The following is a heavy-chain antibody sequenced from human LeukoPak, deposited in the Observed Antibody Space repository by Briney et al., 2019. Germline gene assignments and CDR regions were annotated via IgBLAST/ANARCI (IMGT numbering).Heavy chain of an antibody. Sequence: GGSLRLSCAASGFTFSSYSMNWVRQAPGKGLEWVSSISSSSSYIYYADSVKGRFTISRDNAKNSLYLQMNSLRAEDTAVYYCASRGGEILWFRELIYWGQGTLVTVPS. J-gene: IGHJ4*02. CDR2: ISSSSSYI. V-gene: IGHV3-21*01. D-gene: IGHD3-10*01. CDR1: GFTFSSYS. CDR3: ASRGGEILWFRELIY.